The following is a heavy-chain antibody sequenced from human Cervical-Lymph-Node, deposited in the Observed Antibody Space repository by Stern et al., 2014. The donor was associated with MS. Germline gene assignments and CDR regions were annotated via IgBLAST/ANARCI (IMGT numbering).Heavy chain of an antibody. D-gene: IGHD3-22*01. CDR2: LSSDGSHR. J-gene: IGHJ4*02. Sequence: VHLVESGGGVVQPGRSLRLSCAASGFTFGSFGMHWVRQTPGKGPEWVAALSSDGSHRYDADAGGRRVTISRDIAKSTLFLQMNSLRDEDTALYYCARGGVALAVIGIDYWGQGTLVTVSS. CDR3: ARGGVALAVIGIDY. V-gene: IGHV3-33*01. CDR1: GFTFGSFG.